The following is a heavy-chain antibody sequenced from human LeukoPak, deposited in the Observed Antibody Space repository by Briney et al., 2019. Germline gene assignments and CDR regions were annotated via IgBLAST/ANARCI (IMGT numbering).Heavy chain of an antibody. J-gene: IGHJ4*02. CDR2: INPNSGGT. CDR3: ARDSRITMVRGELDY. CDR1: GYTFTGYY. Sequence: ASVKVSCKASGYTFTGYYMHWVRQAPGQGLEWMGWINPNSGGTNYAQKFQGWVTMTRDTSISTAYVELSRLRSDDTAVYYCARDSRITMVRGELDYWGQGTLVTVSS. V-gene: IGHV1-2*04. D-gene: IGHD3-10*01.